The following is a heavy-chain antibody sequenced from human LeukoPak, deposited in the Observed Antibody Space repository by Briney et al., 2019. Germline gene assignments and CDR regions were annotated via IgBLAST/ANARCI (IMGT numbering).Heavy chain of an antibody. CDR3: ARAVDYYGSGSYYNPLDY. CDR2: INPNSGGT. Sequence: ASVKVSCKASGYTFTGYYMHWVRQAPGQGLEWMGWINPNSGGTNYAQQFQGRVTMTRDTSISTAYVELSRLRSDDTAVYYCARAVDYYGSGSYYNPLDYWGQGTLVTVSS. CDR1: GYTFTGYY. V-gene: IGHV1-2*02. J-gene: IGHJ4*02. D-gene: IGHD3-10*01.